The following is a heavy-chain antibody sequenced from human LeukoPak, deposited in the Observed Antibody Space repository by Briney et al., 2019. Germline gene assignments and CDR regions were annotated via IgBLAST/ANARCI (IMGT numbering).Heavy chain of an antibody. CDR3: ARESYDTYYFDY. D-gene: IGHD3-22*01. J-gene: IGHJ4*02. CDR1: GFTFSSYA. Sequence: GGSLRLSCAASGFTFSSYAMSWVGQAPGKGLEWVSAISGSGGSTYYADSVKGRFTISRDNSKNTLYLQMNSLRAEDTAVYYCARESYDTYYFDYWGQGTRVTVSS. V-gene: IGHV3-23*01. CDR2: ISGSGGST.